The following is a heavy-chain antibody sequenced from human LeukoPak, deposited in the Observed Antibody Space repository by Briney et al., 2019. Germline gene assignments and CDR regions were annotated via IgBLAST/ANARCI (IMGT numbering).Heavy chain of an antibody. V-gene: IGHV4-59*08. J-gene: IGHJ4*02. D-gene: IGHD2-15*01. CDR2: IYYSGST. CDR1: GGSISSYY. CDR3: AGRCSGGSCYREYYFDY. Sequence: SETLSLTCTVSGGSISSYYWSWIRQPPGKGLEWIGYIYYSGSTNYNPSLKSRVTISVDTSKNQFSLKLSSVTAADTAVYYCAGRCSGGSCYREYYFDYWGQGTLVTVSS.